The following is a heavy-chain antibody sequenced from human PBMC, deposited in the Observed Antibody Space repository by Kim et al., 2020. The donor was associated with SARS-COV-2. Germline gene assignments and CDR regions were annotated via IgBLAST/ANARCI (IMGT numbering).Heavy chain of an antibody. CDR2: GST. V-gene: IGHV4-59*01. CDR3: ARDRTGTTS. D-gene: IGHD1-7*01. Sequence: GSTNSNPSLKSRVTISVDTSKNQFSLKLSSVTAADTAVYYCARDRTGTTSWGQGTLVTVSS. J-gene: IGHJ4*02.